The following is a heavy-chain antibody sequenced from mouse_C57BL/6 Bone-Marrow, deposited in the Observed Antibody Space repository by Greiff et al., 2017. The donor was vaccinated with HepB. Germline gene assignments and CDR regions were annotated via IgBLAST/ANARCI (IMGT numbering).Heavy chain of an antibody. CDR2: IYPRSGNT. V-gene: IGHV1-81*01. Sequence: QVQLQQSGAELARPGASVKLSCKASGYTFTSYGISWVKQSTGQGLEWIGEIYPRSGNTYYNEKFKGKATLTADKSSSTAYMELRSLTSEDSAVYFCARSGYYGSSYWFAYWGQGTLVTVSA. J-gene: IGHJ3*01. CDR1: GYTFTSYG. CDR3: ARSGYYGSSYWFAY. D-gene: IGHD1-1*01.